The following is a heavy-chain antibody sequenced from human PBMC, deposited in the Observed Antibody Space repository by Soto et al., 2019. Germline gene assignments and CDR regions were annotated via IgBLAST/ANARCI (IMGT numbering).Heavy chain of an antibody. CDR1: GLTFSSYG. J-gene: IGHJ6*03. D-gene: IGHD2-15*01. Sequence: GGSLRLSCAASGLTFSSYGMHWVRQAPGKGLEWVAVIWYDGSNKYYADSVKGRFTISRDNSKNTLYLQMNSLRAEDTAVYYCARRGGLLGYCSGGSCYEYRTYHYYYYMDVWGKGTTVTVSS. CDR3: ARRGGLLGYCSGGSCYEYRTYHYYYYMDV. CDR2: IWYDGSNK. V-gene: IGHV3-33*01.